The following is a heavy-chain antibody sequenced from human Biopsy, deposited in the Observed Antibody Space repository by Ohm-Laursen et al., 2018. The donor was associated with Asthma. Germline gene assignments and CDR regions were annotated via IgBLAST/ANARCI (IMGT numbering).Heavy chain of an antibody. Sequence: GSLRLSCSASGFDFSDYTMNWVRQAPGKGLEWVSSISSLSRYKYYSDSLRGRVTISRDKAKSSLHLQMSSLRAEDTAVYFCARDFTIGSGSPFHFWGPGTLVTVSS. J-gene: IGHJ4*01. V-gene: IGHV3-21*01. D-gene: IGHD3-10*01. CDR3: ARDFTIGSGSPFHF. CDR2: ISSLSRYK. CDR1: GFDFSDYT.